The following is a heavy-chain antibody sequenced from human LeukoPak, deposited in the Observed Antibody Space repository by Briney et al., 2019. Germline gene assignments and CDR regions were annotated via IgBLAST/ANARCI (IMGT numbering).Heavy chain of an antibody. CDR1: GITFSRYW. V-gene: IGHV3-7*03. J-gene: IGHJ4*02. CDR3: ARDGRPLDY. Sequence: GGSLRLSCVDSGITFSRYWMSWVRQDPGKGLEWVANIKQDGGEKYYVDSVKGRFTISRDNAKNSLYLQMNSLRVEDTAVYYCARDGRPLDYWGQGTLVTVYS. CDR2: IKQDGGEK.